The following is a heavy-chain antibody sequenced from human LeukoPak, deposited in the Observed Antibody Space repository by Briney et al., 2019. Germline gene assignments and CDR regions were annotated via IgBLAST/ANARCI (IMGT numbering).Heavy chain of an antibody. V-gene: IGHV3-53*01. J-gene: IGHJ6*02. CDR1: GFTVSSYF. Sequence: GGSLRLSCAASGFTVSSYFMSWVRQAPGKGLEWVSVIYSGGSTFYADSVKGRFTISRDNSKNTLYLQMNSLRAEDTAVYYCARDESYYYYGKDVWGQGTTVTVSS. CDR2: IYSGGST. CDR3: ARDESYYYYGKDV.